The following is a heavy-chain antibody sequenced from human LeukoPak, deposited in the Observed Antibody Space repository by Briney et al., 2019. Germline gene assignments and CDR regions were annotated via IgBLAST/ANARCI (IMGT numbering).Heavy chain of an antibody. D-gene: IGHD2-2*01. CDR2: IIPIFGTA. Sequence: GASVKVSCKASGGTFSSYAISWVRQAPGQGLEGIGGIIPIFGTANYAQKFQGRVTITADESTSTAYMELSSLRSEDTAVYYCARGAPDCSSTSCPYYYYYGMDVWGKGTTVTVSS. J-gene: IGHJ6*04. CDR1: GGTFSSYA. V-gene: IGHV1-69*13. CDR3: ARGAPDCSSTSCPYYYYYGMDV.